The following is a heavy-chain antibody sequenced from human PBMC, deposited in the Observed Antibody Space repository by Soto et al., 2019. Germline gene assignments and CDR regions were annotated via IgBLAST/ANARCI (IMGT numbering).Heavy chain of an antibody. Sequence: PSETLSVTCTVSGGSISSGVYYWSWIGHHPGKGLEWIGYIYYSGITYYNPSLKSRVTISVDTSKNQFSLKLSSVTAADTAVYYCAREVVAGRTTYNWFDPWGQGTLVTVSS. V-gene: IGHV4-31*03. CDR3: AREVVAGRTTYNWFDP. D-gene: IGHD2-2*01. J-gene: IGHJ5*02. CDR2: IYYSGIT. CDR1: GGSISSGVYY.